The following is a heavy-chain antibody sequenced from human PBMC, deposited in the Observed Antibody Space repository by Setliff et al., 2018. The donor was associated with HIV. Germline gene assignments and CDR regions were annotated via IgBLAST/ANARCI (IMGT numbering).Heavy chain of an antibody. D-gene: IGHD3-16*01. V-gene: IGHV4-59*01. J-gene: IGHJ5*02. CDR2: ISYTGTT. Sequence: PSETLSLTCTVSGGSISNYYWSWIRQPPGKGLEWIGYISYTGTTKYNPSLKSRVTISVDTSKNQFSVRLSSVSAADTAVYFCARGGAVSADFDPWGQGTLVTVSS. CDR1: GGSISNYY. CDR3: ARGGAVSADFDP.